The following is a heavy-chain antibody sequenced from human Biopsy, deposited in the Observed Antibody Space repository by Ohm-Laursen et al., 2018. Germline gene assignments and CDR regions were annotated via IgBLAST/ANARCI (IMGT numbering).Heavy chain of an antibody. CDR3: GRAVRNQLPTDP. Sequence: GASVKVSCKASGYTFTSYDITWVRQASGQGPEWIGWLNPVSGNSNFGQKFRGRVTVTSDTSISTAYMELSGLTSDDTATYYCGRAVRNQLPTDPWGQGTLVTVTS. CDR2: LNPVSGNS. CDR1: GYTFTSYD. D-gene: IGHD1-7*01. V-gene: IGHV1-8*01. J-gene: IGHJ5*02.